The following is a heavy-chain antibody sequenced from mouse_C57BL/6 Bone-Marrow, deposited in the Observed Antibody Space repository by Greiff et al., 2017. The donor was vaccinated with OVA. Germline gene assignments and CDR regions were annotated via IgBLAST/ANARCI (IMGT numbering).Heavy chain of an antibody. Sequence: EVKVVESGGGLVQSGRSLRLSCATSGFTFSDFYMEWVRQAPGKGLEWIAASRNKANDYTTEYSASVKGRFIVSRDTSQSILYLQMNALRAEDTAIYYCARDATGTGAMDYWGQGTSVTGSS. J-gene: IGHJ4*01. CDR2: SRNKANDYTT. CDR1: GFTFSDFY. CDR3: ARDATGTGAMDY. D-gene: IGHD4-1*01. V-gene: IGHV7-1*01.